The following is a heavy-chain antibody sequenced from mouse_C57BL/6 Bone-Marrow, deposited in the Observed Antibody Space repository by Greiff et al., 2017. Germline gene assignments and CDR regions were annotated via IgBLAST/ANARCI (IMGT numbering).Heavy chain of an antibody. J-gene: IGHJ4*01. CDR1: GYTFTDYY. D-gene: IGHD2-5*01. Sequence: QVQLKQSGAELVRPGASVKLSCKASGYTFTDYYINWVKQRPGQGLEWIARIYPGSGNTYYNEKFKGKATLTAEKSSSTAYMQLSSLTSEDSAVYFCARGRYSNYLYAMDYWGQGTSVTVSS. CDR3: ARGRYSNYLYAMDY. CDR2: IYPGSGNT. V-gene: IGHV1-76*01.